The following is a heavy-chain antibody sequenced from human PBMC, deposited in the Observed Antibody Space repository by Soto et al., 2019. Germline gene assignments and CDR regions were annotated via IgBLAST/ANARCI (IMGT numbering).Heavy chain of an antibody. CDR1: GGTFSSYT. J-gene: IGHJ6*02. CDR2: IIPILGIA. D-gene: IGHD3-22*01. V-gene: IGHV1-69*02. Sequence: QVQLVQSVAEVKKPGSSVKVSCKASGGTFSSYTISWVRQAPGQGLEWMGRIIPILGIANYAQKFQGRVTITADKSTSTAYMELSSLRSEDTAVYYCARGLRYYDSSGSYYYYGMDVWGQGTTVTVSS. CDR3: ARGLRYYDSSGSYYYYGMDV.